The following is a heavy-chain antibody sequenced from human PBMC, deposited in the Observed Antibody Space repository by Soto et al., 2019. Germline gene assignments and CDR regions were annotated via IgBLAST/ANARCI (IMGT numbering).Heavy chain of an antibody. CDR1: GGSISSSSYY. J-gene: IGHJ4*02. CDR3: ARLKPPTFSFDY. CDR2: IYYSGST. Sequence: QLQLQESGPGLVKPSETLSLTCTVSGGSISSSSYYWGWIRQPPGKGLEWIGSIYYSGSTYYNPSLKSRVTISVDTSKNQFSLKLSSVTAADTAVYYCARLKPPTFSFDYWGQGTLVTVSS. V-gene: IGHV4-39*01.